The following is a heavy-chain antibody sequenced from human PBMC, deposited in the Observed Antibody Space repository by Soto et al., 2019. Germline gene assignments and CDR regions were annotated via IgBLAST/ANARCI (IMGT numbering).Heavy chain of an antibody. D-gene: IGHD6-19*01. V-gene: IGHV1-2*02. CDR2: IKPHSGDT. Sequence: ASVKVSCKASGYSFTAYYIHWVRQAPGQGLECMGWIKPHSGDTGYTQKFQGRVTMTRDTSISTAYMELSSLRYDDTAMYYCARGSAVGGNWFDSWGQGTMVTVSS. J-gene: IGHJ5*01. CDR1: GYSFTAYY. CDR3: ARGSAVGGNWFDS.